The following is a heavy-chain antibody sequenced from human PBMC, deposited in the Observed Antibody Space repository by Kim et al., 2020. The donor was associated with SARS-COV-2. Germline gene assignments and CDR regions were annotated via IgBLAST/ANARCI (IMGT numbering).Heavy chain of an antibody. J-gene: IGHJ4*02. D-gene: IGHD3-22*01. CDR2: INHSGST. CDR1: GGSFCGYY. V-gene: IGHV4-34*01. Sequence: SETLSLTCAVYGGSFCGYYWSWIRQPPGKGLEWIGEINHSGSTNYNPSLKSRVTISVDTSKNQFSLKLSSVTAADTAVYYCARGGGTIVVVIFDYWGQGTLVTVSS. CDR3: ARGGGTIVVVIFDY.